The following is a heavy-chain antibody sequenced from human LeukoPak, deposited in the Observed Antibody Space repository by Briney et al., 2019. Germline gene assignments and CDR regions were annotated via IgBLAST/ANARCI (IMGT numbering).Heavy chain of an antibody. CDR1: GYSFTSYW. V-gene: IGHV5-51*01. CDR3: ARRGYDSSGNFDY. Sequence: GESLKISCKGSGYSFTSYWIGWVRQLPGKGLEWMGIIYPGDSDTRYSPSFQGQVTISADKSISTAYLLWSSLKASDTGMYNSARRGYDSSGNFDYWGQGTLVTVSS. D-gene: IGHD3-22*01. J-gene: IGHJ4*02. CDR2: IYPGDSDT.